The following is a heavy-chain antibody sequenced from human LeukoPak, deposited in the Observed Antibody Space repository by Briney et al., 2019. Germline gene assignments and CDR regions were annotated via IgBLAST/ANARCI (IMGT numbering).Heavy chain of an antibody. CDR1: GGSFSGYY. CDR2: INHSGST. CDR3: ARPHRRRSSSYNWFDP. D-gene: IGHD6-13*01. Sequence: SETLSLTCAVYGGSFSGYYWSWIRQPPGKGLEWIGEINHSGSTNYNPSLKSRVTISVDTSKNQFSLKLSSVTAADTAVYYCARPHRRRSSSYNWFDPWGQGTLVTVSS. J-gene: IGHJ5*02. V-gene: IGHV4-34*01.